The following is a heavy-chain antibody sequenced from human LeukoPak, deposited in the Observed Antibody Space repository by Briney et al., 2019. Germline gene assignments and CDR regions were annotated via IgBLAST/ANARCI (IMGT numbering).Heavy chain of an antibody. D-gene: IGHD3-22*01. V-gene: IGHV2-5*02. CDR3: AHRRDSSGYQYRYWFAP. Sequence: ESGPTLVKPTQTLTLTCTFSGFSLTTSGVGVGWIRQPPAKALEWLALINWDDQKVYSPSLQSRLSITKDTSKNQVVLTMTNVDPVDTATYYCAHRRDSSGYQYRYWFAPWGQGTLVTVSS. J-gene: IGHJ5*02. CDR2: INWDDQK. CDR1: GFSLTTSGVG.